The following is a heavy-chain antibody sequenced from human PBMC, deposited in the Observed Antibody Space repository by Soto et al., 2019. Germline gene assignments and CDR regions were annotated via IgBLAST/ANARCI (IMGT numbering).Heavy chain of an antibody. CDR3: ARPYGSGSYYITLGAFDI. CDR1: GYSFTSYW. D-gene: IGHD3-10*01. Sequence: GESLKISCKGSGYSFTSYWIGWVRQMPGKGLEWMGIIYPGDSDTRYSPSFQGQVTISADKSISTAYLQWSSLKASDTAMYYCARPYGSGSYYITLGAFDIWGQGTVVTVSS. CDR2: IYPGDSDT. J-gene: IGHJ3*02. V-gene: IGHV5-51*01.